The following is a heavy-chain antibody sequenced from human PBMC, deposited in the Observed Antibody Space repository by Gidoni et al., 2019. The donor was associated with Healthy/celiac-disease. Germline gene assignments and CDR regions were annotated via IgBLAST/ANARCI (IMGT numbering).Heavy chain of an antibody. V-gene: IGHV4-34*01. CDR3: ARVPHYCSGGSCYLSGGMDV. D-gene: IGHD2-15*01. CDR2: INHSGST. Sequence: QVQLQQWGAGLLKPSETLSLTCAVYGGSFRGYYWSWIRQPPGKGLEWIGEINHSGSTNYNPSLKSRVTISEDTSKNQFSLKLSSVTAADTAVYYCARVPHYCSGGSCYLSGGMDVWGQGTTVTVSS. J-gene: IGHJ6*02. CDR1: GGSFRGYY.